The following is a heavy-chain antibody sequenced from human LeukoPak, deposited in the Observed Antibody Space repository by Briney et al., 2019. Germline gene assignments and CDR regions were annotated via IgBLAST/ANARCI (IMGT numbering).Heavy chain of an antibody. J-gene: IGHJ4*02. V-gene: IGHV3-30*02. Sequence: GGSLRLSCAASGFTFSSYGMHWVRQAPGKGLEWVAFIRYDGSNKYYADSVKGRFTISRDNSKNTLYLQMNSLRAEDTAVYYCAKSGVVPAAIPYYFDHWGQGTLVTVSS. CDR2: IRYDGSNK. CDR3: AKSGVVPAAIPYYFDH. D-gene: IGHD2-2*02. CDR1: GFTFSSYG.